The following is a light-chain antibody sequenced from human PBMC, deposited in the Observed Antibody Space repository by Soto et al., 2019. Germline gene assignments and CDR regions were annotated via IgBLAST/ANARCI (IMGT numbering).Light chain of an antibody. CDR2: GAS. V-gene: IGKV3-20*01. Sequence: EIVLTQSPGTLSLSPGERATLSCRASQSVSSSFLAWYQQKPGQAPRLLIYGASTRATGIPDRFSGSGSGTDFTLTISGLEPEDFAVYYCQQYFTSRTFGQGTKVDIK. CDR3: QQYFTSRT. CDR1: QSVSSSF. J-gene: IGKJ2*02.